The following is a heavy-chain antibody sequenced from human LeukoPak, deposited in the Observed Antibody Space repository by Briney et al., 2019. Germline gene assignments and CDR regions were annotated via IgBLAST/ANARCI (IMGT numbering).Heavy chain of an antibody. CDR3: ALRIVGATSGPGGDY. V-gene: IGHV1-69*13. CDR1: GGTFSSYA. Sequence: ASVKVSFKASGGTFSSYAISWVRQAPGQGLEWMGGIIPIFGTANYAQKFQGRVTITADESTSTAYMELSSLRSEDTAVYYCALRIVGATSGPGGDYWDQGTLVTVSS. CDR2: IIPIFGTA. J-gene: IGHJ4*02. D-gene: IGHD1-26*01.